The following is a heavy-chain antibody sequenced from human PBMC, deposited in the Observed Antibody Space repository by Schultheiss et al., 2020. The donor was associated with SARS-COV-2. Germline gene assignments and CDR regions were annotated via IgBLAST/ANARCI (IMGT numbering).Heavy chain of an antibody. CDR1: GGSISSSSYY. J-gene: IGHJ4*02. CDR2: IYYSGST. D-gene: IGHD1-26*01. V-gene: IGHV4-30-4*07. CDR3: AREVIIGSGSYYGFDY. Sequence: SQTLSLTCTVSGGSISSSSYYWSWIRQPPGKGLEWIGYIYYSGSTYYNPSLKSRVTISVDTSKNQFSLKLSSVTAADTAVYYCAREVIIGSGSYYGFDYWGQGTLVTVSS.